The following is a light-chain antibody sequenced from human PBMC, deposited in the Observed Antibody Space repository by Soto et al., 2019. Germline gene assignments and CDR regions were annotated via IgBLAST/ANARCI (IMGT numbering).Light chain of an antibody. J-gene: IGKJ1*01. CDR1: QSVRSS. CDR2: DAS. Sequence: EIVLTQSPATLSLSPGETATLSCRASQSVRSSLAWYQQKPGQAPRLLIYDASNRATGIPARFSGSGSGTDFSLTISSLEPEDFAVYYCQQRSDWPRWTFGQGTKVDIK. CDR3: QQRSDWPRWT. V-gene: IGKV3-11*01.